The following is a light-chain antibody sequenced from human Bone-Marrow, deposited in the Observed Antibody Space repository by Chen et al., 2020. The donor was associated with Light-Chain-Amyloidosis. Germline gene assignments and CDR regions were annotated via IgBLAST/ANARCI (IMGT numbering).Light chain of an antibody. J-gene: IGLJ2*01. CDR2: RNN. V-gene: IGLV1-47*01. CDR1: SSNIGSNY. Sequence: QSVLTQSPSASGTPGQRVTISSSGTSSNIGSNYIYWYQQFPGTAPKLLIYRNNQRPSGVTDRFSGSKSGTSASLAISGLRPEDEADYYCSAWDDSLSAVVFGGGTKLTVL. CDR3: SAWDDSLSAVV.